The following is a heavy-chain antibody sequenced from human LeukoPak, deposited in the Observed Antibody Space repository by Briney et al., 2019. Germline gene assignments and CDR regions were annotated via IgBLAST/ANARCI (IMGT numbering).Heavy chain of an antibody. CDR2: ISSSGSTI. V-gene: IGHV3-48*03. CDR1: GFTFSSYE. CDR3: AELGITMIGGV. D-gene: IGHD3-10*02. Sequence: GGPLRLSCAASGFTFSSYEMNWVRQAPGKGLEGVSYISSSGSTIYYADPVKGRFTISRDNAKNSLDLQMNSLRAEDTAGYYCAELGITMIGGVWGKGTTVTISS. J-gene: IGHJ6*04.